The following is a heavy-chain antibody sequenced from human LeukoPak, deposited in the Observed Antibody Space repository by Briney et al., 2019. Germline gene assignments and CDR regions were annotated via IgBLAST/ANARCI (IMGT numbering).Heavy chain of an antibody. CDR2: IYHNGGA. CDR1: GYSINNGYQ. D-gene: IGHD2-2*01. V-gene: IGHV4-38-2*02. CDR3: ARDPRWLTPDCTSTSCYENYFDP. Sequence: PSETLSLTCAVSGYSINNGYQWAWIRQSPGRGPEWIGSIYHNGGAHYNPSLRRRVLISVDTSNNQFSLRLSSVTVAATAVYYCARDPRWLTPDCTSTSCYENYFDPWGRGTLVTVSS. J-gene: IGHJ5*02.